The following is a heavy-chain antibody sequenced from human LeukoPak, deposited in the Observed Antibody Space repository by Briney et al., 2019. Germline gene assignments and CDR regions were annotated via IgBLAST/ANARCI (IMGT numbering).Heavy chain of an antibody. CDR2: IGGRGDNT. D-gene: IGHD2-21*02. J-gene: IGHJ4*02. Sequence: GSLRLSCAASGFTFSSYAMTWVRPAPGKGLEWVSAIGGRGDNTYYADSVRGRFTISRDNSKSTLYLQMNSLRAEDTAIYYCAKNGGDSYGTGHFDYWGQGTLVTVSS. CDR3: AKNGGDSYGTGHFDY. V-gene: IGHV3-23*01. CDR1: GFTFSSYA.